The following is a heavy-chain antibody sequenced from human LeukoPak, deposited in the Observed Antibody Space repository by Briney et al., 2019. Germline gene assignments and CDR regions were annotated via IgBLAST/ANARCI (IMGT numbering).Heavy chain of an antibody. Sequence: GGSLKLSCAASGFTFSGSAMHWVRQASGKGLEWLGRIRSKADSYTTAYAASVKGRFIVSRDDSKNTAYLQMNSLKTEDTAVYYCRAAADLNDSWAQGTLVTVSS. CDR1: GFTFSGSA. V-gene: IGHV3-73*01. CDR3: RAAADLNDS. D-gene: IGHD6-13*01. J-gene: IGHJ4*02. CDR2: IRSKADSYTT.